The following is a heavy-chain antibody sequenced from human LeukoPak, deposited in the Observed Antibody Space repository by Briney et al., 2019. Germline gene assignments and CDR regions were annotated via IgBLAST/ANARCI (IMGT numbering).Heavy chain of an antibody. D-gene: IGHD1-26*01. CDR1: GGSISSGSYY. CDR3: GRVVVGATTDYYYYYYMDV. CDR2: IYTSGST. Sequence: SETLSLTCTVSGGSISSGSYYWSWIRQPAGKGLEWIGRIYTSGSTNYNPSLKSRVTISVDTSKNQFSLKLSSVTAADTAVYYCGRVVVGATTDYYYYYYMDVWGKGTTVTISS. J-gene: IGHJ6*03. V-gene: IGHV4-61*02.